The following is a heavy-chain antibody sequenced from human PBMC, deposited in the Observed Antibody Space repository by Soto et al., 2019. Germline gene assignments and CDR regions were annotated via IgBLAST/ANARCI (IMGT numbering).Heavy chain of an antibody. V-gene: IGHV3-74*01. CDR3: VRDKPHNWFDP. CDR2: INNDGSDT. J-gene: IGHJ5*02. Sequence: LSCAASGFTFSSYWMHWVRQAPGKGLVWVSRINNDGSDTTYADSVKGRFTISRDNAKNTVYLQMNSLRAEDTAVYYCVRDKPHNWFDPWGQGTPVTVSS. CDR1: GFTFSSYW.